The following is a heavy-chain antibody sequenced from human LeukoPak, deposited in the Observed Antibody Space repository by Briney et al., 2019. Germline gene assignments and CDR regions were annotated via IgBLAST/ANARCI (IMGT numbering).Heavy chain of an antibody. CDR2: ISGSGGST. CDR1: GFTFSSYG. Sequence: GGSLRLSCAASGFTFSSYGMSWVRQAPGKGLEWVSAISGSGGSTYYADSVRGRFTISRDNSKSTLSLQMNSLRAEDTAIYYCATYRQVLLPFESWGQGTLVTVSS. V-gene: IGHV3-23*01. J-gene: IGHJ4*02. D-gene: IGHD2-8*02. CDR3: ATYRQVLLPFES.